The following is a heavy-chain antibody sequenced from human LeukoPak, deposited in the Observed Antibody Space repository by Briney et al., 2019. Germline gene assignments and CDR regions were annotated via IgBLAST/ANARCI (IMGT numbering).Heavy chain of an antibody. J-gene: IGHJ4*02. CDR3: AKDGDSNYEEGFIDY. D-gene: IGHD4-11*01. V-gene: IGHV3-30*02. Sequence: PGGSLRLSCAASGFTFSSYGMHWVRQAPGKGLEWVAFIRYDGSNKYYADSVKGRFTISRDNSKNTLYLQMNSLRAEDTAVYYCAKDGDSNYEEGFIDYWGQGTLVTVSS. CDR2: IRYDGSNK. CDR1: GFTFSSYG.